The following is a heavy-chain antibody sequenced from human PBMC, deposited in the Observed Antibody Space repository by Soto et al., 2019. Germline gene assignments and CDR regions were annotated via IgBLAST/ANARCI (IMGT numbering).Heavy chain of an antibody. J-gene: IGHJ3*02. D-gene: IGHD3-10*01. CDR2: IYHSGST. CDR3: ARAHGSGWGAFDI. Sequence: QLQLQESGSGLVKPSQTLSLTCAVSGGSISSGGYSWSLIRQPPGKGLEWIGYIYHSGSTYYNPSLKSRVTISVDRSKNQFSLKLSSVTAADTAVYYCARAHGSGWGAFDIWGQGTMVTVSS. CDR1: GGSISSGGYS. V-gene: IGHV4-30-2*01.